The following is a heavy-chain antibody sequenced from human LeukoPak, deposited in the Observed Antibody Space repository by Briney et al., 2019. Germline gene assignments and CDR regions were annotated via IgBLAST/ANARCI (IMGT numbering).Heavy chain of an antibody. V-gene: IGHV3-30*18. J-gene: IGHJ4*02. CDR2: ISYDGSNK. CDR1: GFTFSSHG. Sequence: PGRSLRLSCAASGFTFSSHGMHWVRQAPGKGLEWVAVISYDGSNKYYADSVKGRFTISRDNSKNTLYLQMNSLRAEDTAVYYCAKDPRGEVVVTAIDYWGQGTLVSVSS. CDR3: AKDPRGEVVVTAIDY. D-gene: IGHD2-21*02.